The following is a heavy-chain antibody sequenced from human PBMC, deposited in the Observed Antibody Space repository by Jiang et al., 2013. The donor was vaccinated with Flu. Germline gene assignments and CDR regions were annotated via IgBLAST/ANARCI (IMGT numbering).Heavy chain of an antibody. CDR1: GGTFSSYA. D-gene: IGHD4-17*01. J-gene: IGHJ4*02. CDR3: AWDYGDLFGDY. Sequence: GAEVKKPGSSVKVSCKASGGTFSSYAISWVRQAPGQGLKWMGRIIPILGIANYAQKFQGRVTITADKSTSTAYMELSSLRSEDTAVYYCAWDYGDLFGDYWGQGTLVTVSS. V-gene: IGHV1-69*04. CDR2: IIPILGIA.